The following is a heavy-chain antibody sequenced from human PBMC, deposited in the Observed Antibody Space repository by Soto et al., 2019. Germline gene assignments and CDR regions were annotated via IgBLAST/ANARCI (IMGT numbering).Heavy chain of an antibody. CDR1: GGSISSSSYY. CDR3: ARHSSDYYDSSGYYYFDY. J-gene: IGHJ4*02. V-gene: IGHV4-39*01. D-gene: IGHD3-22*01. CDR2: IYYSGST. Sequence: SETLSLTCTVSGGSISSSSYYWGWIRQPPGKGLEWIGSIYYSGSTHYNPSLKSRVTISVDTSKNQFSLKLSSVTAADTAVYYCARHSSDYYDSSGYYYFDYWGQGTLVTVSS.